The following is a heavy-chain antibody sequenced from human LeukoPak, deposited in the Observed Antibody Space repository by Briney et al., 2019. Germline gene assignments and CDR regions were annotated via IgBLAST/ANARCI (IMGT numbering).Heavy chain of an antibody. Sequence: GGSLRLSCAASGFTFTNYWMFWVRQAPGKGLVWVSGINPDGSTTTYADSVKGRFTISRENAKSTLYLHMNILRVEDTAVYYCARDEDSSGWYYFDYWGQGTLVTVSS. CDR1: GFTFTNYW. CDR2: INPDGSTT. CDR3: ARDEDSSGWYYFDY. J-gene: IGHJ4*02. D-gene: IGHD6-19*01. V-gene: IGHV3-74*01.